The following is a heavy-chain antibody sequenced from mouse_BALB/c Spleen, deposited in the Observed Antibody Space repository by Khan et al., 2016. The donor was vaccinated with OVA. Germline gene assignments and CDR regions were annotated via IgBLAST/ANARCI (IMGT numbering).Heavy chain of an antibody. J-gene: IGHJ2*01. CDR1: GYTFTDYA. Sequence: QVQLQQSGPELVRPGVSVKISCKGSGYTFTDYAMYWVKQSHAKSLEWIGLISTYSGNTTYNQKFKGKATMPVDKSSSTAYMELARLTSEDSAIYYCARPAYDGYYDYWGQGTTLTVSS. CDR2: ISTYSGNT. CDR3: ARPAYDGYYDY. V-gene: IGHV1S137*01. D-gene: IGHD2-3*01.